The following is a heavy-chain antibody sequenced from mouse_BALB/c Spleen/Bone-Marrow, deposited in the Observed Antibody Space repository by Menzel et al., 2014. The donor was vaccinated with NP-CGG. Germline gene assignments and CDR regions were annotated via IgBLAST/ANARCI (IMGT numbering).Heavy chain of an antibody. CDR1: GYTFTDYA. Sequence: VQLQQSGAELVRPGVSVKISCKGSGYTFTDYAMHWVKQSHAESLEWIGVINTYFGDISYNQKFKGKATIAVDKTSRTVYMERARLTAEDSAIYYCARLYCNNYSMDYWGQGPSGTGS. CDR2: INTYFGDI. V-gene: IGHV1S137*01. D-gene: IGHD2-1*01. CDR3: ARLYCNNYSMDY. J-gene: IGHJ4*01.